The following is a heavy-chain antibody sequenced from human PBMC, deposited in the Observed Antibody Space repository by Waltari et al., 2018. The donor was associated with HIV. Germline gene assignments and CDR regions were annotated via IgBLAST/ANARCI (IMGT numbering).Heavy chain of an antibody. CDR3: ARAQSTVVPLNDAFDI. Sequence: QVQLVQSGPEVKKPGASAKVSCKASGYTFTTYGINWVRQAPGQGLQGMGWIRADNSNTHQTQKLQGRLTLTTDTSTSTAYMELRSLTAYDAAVYYCARAQSTVVPLNDAFDIWGQGTLVTVSS. CDR2: IRADNSNT. D-gene: IGHD4-17*01. J-gene: IGHJ3*02. V-gene: IGHV1-18*01. CDR1: GYTFTTYG.